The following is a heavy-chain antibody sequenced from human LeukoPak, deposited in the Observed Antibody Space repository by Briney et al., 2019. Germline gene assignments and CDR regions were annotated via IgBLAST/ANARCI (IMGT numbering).Heavy chain of an antibody. CDR3: ARAILSGYPDS. J-gene: IGHJ4*02. CDR2: IYYSGST. Sequence: SETLSLTCGVSSEFFSGYYWGWIRQPPGKGLEWIGYIYYSGSTNYNPSLKSRVTISLDTSKNQFSLKLSSVTAADTAVYYCARAILSGYPDSWGQGTLVTVSS. D-gene: IGHD3-3*01. V-gene: IGHV4-59*01. CDR1: SEFFSGYY.